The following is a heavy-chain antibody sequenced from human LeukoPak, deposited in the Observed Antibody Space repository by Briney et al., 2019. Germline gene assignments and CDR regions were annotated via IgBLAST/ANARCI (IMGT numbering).Heavy chain of an antibody. V-gene: IGHV4-38-2*02. CDR3: ARGPPPDLDY. Sequence: ETLSLTCTVSGYSISSGYYWGWIRQPPGKGLEWIGSIYHSGSTYYNPSLKSRVTISVDTSKNQFSLKLSSVTAADTAVYYCARGPPPDLDYWGRGTLVTVSS. J-gene: IGHJ4*02. CDR2: IYHSGST. CDR1: GYSISSGYY.